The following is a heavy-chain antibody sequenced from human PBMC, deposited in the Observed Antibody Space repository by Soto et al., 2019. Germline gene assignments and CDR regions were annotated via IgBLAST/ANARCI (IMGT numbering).Heavy chain of an antibody. CDR3: AKNQERELPRVIDF. CDR2: IRNDGSNK. V-gene: IGHV3-33*03. CDR1: GFTLSNYG. Sequence: GGSLRLSCAASGFTLSNYGMHWVRQAPGKGLEWVAVIRNDGSNKYYADSVRGRFTISRDRSKNTLYLQMSSLRAEDTALYYCAKNQERELPRVIDFWGQGTLVTVSS. D-gene: IGHD1-7*01. J-gene: IGHJ4*02.